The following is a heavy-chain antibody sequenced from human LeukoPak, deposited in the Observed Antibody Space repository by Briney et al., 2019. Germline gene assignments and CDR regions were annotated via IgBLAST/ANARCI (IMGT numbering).Heavy chain of an antibody. D-gene: IGHD3-9*01. CDR1: GFTFSSYW. CDR3: AKVGEGVRYFDWLSTYYFDY. J-gene: IGHJ4*02. CDR2: IKQDGREQ. Sequence: GGSLRLSCAASGFTFSSYWMSWGRQAPGKGLEWVANIKQDGREQYYVDSVKGRFTISRDNARNSLYLQMSSLRADDTAVYYCAKVGEGVRYFDWLSTYYFDYWGQGTLVTVSS. V-gene: IGHV3-7*03.